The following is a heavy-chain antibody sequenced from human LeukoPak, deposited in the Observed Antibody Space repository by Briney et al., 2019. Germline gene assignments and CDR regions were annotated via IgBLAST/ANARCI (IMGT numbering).Heavy chain of an antibody. Sequence: ASVKVSCKVSGYTLTELSMHWVRQAPGKGLEWMGGFDPEDGETIYAQKFQGRVTMTEDTSTDTAYMELSGLRSEDTAVCYCATAPPSAQYYDILTGYELDYWGQGTLVTVSS. CDR1: GYTLTELS. D-gene: IGHD3-9*01. CDR2: FDPEDGET. J-gene: IGHJ4*02. CDR3: ATAPPSAQYYDILTGYELDY. V-gene: IGHV1-24*01.